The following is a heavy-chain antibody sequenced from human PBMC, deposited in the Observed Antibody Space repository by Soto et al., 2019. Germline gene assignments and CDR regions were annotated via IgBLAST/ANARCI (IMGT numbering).Heavy chain of an antibody. Sequence: LSVTCSVSGGTITRGDHFWSWVRQSPGKGLEWLGYIYYSGSTYYNPSLKGRVMMTIDTSKHQFSLNLSSVTAADTAVFYCGRGQTAIDVWGQGTTVTVSS. CDR2: IYYSGST. CDR3: GRGQTAIDV. CDR1: GGTITRGDHF. D-gene: IGHD5-18*01. J-gene: IGHJ6*02. V-gene: IGHV4-30-4*01.